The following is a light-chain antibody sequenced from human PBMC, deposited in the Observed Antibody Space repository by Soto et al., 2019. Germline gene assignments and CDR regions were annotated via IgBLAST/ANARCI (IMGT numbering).Light chain of an antibody. Sequence: QSALTQPPSASGSPGQSVTISCTGTDSNYVSWYQQHPGKAPKLLIYEVVKRPSGVPDRFSGSKSGNTASLTVSGLRAEDEADYHCTSYAGNNNLVFGGGTQLTVL. CDR1: DSNY. CDR3: TSYAGNNNLV. V-gene: IGLV2-8*01. CDR2: EVV. J-gene: IGLJ7*01.